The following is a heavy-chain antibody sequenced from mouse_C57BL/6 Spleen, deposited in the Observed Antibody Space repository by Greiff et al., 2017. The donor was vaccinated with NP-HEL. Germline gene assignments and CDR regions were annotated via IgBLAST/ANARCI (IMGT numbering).Heavy chain of an antibody. D-gene: IGHD3-2*01. V-gene: IGHV14-4*01. Sequence: EVKLQESGAELVRPGASVKLSCTASGFNIKDDYMHWVKQRPEQGLEWIGWIDPENGDTEYASKFQGKATIIADTSSNTAYLQLSSLTSEDTAVYYCTPTARGFAYWGQGTLVTVSA. J-gene: IGHJ3*01. CDR1: GFNIKDDY. CDR2: IDPENGDT. CDR3: TPTARGFAY.